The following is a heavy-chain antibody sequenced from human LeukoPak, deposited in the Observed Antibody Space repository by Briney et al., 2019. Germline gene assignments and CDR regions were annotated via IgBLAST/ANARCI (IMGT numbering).Heavy chain of an antibody. Sequence: PSETLSLTCTVSGGSISSYCWSWIRQPPGKGLEWIGYIYYSGSTNYNPSLKSRVTISVDTSKNQFSLKLSSVTAADTAVYYCARSYYDILTGYYRAYFDYWGQGTLVTVSS. CDR1: GGSISSYC. J-gene: IGHJ4*02. D-gene: IGHD3-9*01. CDR3: ARSYYDILTGYYRAYFDY. CDR2: IYYSGST. V-gene: IGHV4-59*01.